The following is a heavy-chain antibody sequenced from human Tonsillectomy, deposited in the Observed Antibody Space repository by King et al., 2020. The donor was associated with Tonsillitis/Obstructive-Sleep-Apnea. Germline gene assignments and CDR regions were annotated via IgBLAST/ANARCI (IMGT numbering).Heavy chain of an antibody. D-gene: IGHD3-3*01. V-gene: IGHV3-48*03. CDR1: GFTFSSYE. Sequence: VQLVESGGGLVQPGGSLRLSCAASGFTFSSYEMNWVRQAPGKGLEWVSYISSSGSTIYYADSVKGRFTISRDNAKNSLYLQMNSLRAEDTAVYYCATYYDFWSGYFRGISWFDPWGQGTLVTVSS. J-gene: IGHJ5*02. CDR3: ATYYDFWSGYFRGISWFDP. CDR2: ISSSGSTI.